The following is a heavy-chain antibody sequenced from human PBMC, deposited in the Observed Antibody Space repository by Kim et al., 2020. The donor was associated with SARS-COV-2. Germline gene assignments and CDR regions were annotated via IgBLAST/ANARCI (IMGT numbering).Heavy chain of an antibody. Sequence: GGSLRLSCAASGFTVSSYWMHWVRHAPGKGLIWVSRISHDGTSTYYADSVKGRLTISRDSATNTLFLQMNSLRVEDTGVYFCARGKGPYGWFDPWGQGTLVTVSS. J-gene: IGHJ5*02. CDR3: ARGKGPYGWFDP. CDR2: ISHDGTST. CDR1: GFTVSSYW. D-gene: IGHD4-17*01. V-gene: IGHV3-74*01.